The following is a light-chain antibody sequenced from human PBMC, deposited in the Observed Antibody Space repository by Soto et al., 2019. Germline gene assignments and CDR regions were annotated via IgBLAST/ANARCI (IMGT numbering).Light chain of an antibody. CDR2: AAS. Sequence: IHMTQTPRFRSASVGDRVTITCRAIQNVRTYLPWYQQKPGKGPTVLIYAASTLQRGVPSRFSGRTSGTDFTLTITGLQSEDSATYHCQQNLSVPRTFGLGSMVEVK. J-gene: IGKJ1*01. V-gene: IGKV1-39*01. CDR3: QQNLSVPRT. CDR1: QNVRTY.